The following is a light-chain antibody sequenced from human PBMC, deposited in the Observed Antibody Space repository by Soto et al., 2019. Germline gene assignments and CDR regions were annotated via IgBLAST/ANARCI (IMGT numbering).Light chain of an antibody. CDR2: EVS. CDR1: SSDVGGYKY. J-gene: IGLJ1*01. Sequence: QSVLTQPASVSGSPGQSITISCTGTSSDVGGYKYVSWYQQHPGKAPKLMIYEVSYRPSGVSSRFSGSKSGNTAALTISGLQAEDEADYYCSSYTSTSTNVFGSGTKLTVL. CDR3: SSYTSTSTNV. V-gene: IGLV2-14*01.